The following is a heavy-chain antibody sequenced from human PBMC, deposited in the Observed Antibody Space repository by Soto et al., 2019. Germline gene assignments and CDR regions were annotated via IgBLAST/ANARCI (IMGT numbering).Heavy chain of an antibody. V-gene: IGHV1-69*13. D-gene: IGHD6-13*01. CDR2: IIPIFGTA. CDR1: GGTFSSYA. CDR3: ARLTYSSSSNYYYVMDV. J-gene: IGHJ6*02. Sequence: ASVKVSCKASGGTFSSYAISWVRQAPGQGLEWMGGIIPIFGTANYAQKFQGRVTITADESTSTAYMELSSLRSEDTAVYYCARLTYSSSSNYYYVMDVWGQGTTVTVSS.